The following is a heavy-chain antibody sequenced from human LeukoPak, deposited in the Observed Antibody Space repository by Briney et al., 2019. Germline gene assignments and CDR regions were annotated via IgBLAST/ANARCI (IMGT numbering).Heavy chain of an antibody. CDR3: ARGLVVVPAAKRGHWFDP. J-gene: IGHJ5*02. CDR1: GGSFSGYY. CDR2: INHSGST. Sequence: TSETLSLTCAVYGGSFSGYYWSWIRQPPGKGLEWIGEINHSGSTNYNPSLKSRVTISVDTSKNQFSLKLSSVTAADTAAYYCARGLVVVPAAKRGHWFDPWGQGTLVTVSS. D-gene: IGHD2-2*01. V-gene: IGHV4-34*01.